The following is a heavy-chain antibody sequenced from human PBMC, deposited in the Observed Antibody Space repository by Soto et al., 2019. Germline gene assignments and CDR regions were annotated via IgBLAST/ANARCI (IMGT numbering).Heavy chain of an antibody. Sequence: PSETLSLTCAVSGGSISSSNWWSWVRQPPGKGLEWIGEIYHSGSTNYSPSLKSRVTISVDKSKNQFSLKLSSVTAADTAVYYCARDPRGVRPFGVVSENYYYYGMDVWGQGTTVTVSS. V-gene: IGHV4-4*02. D-gene: IGHD3-3*01. J-gene: IGHJ6*02. CDR1: GGSISSSNW. CDR2: IYHSGST. CDR3: ARDPRGVRPFGVVSENYYYYGMDV.